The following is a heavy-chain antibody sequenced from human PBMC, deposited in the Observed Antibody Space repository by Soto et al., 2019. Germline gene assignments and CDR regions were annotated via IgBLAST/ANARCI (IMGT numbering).Heavy chain of an antibody. Sequence: EVQLLESGGGLVQPGGSLRLSCAASGFTFSSYVMSWVRQAPGKGLEWVSAISGSGGSTYYADSVKGRFTISRDNSKNTLYLQMNSLRAEDTAVYYCAKAISYCSSTSCPVDYWGQGTLVTVSS. CDR1: GFTFSSYV. CDR3: AKAISYCSSTSCPVDY. D-gene: IGHD2-2*01. J-gene: IGHJ4*02. CDR2: ISGSGGST. V-gene: IGHV3-23*01.